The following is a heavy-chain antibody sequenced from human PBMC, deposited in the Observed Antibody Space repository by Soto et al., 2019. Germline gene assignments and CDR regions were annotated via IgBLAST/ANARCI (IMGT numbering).Heavy chain of an antibody. J-gene: IGHJ5*02. CDR1: GGSISSYS. D-gene: IGHD3-10*01. V-gene: IGHV4-59*01. Sequence: SETLSLTCTVSGGSISSYSWSWFRQPPGKGLEWIGYIYYSGSTNYNPSLKSRVTISVDTSKNQFSLKLSSVTAADTAVYFCARELFGRSVWFDPWGQGTLVTVSS. CDR2: IYYSGST. CDR3: ARELFGRSVWFDP.